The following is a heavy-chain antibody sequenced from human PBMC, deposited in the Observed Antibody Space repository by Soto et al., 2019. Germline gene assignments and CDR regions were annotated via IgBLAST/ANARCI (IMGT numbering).Heavy chain of an antibody. D-gene: IGHD3-16*01. CDR1: GFTLSSYG. V-gene: IGHV3-48*02. Sequence: EVQLVNSGGGLVQPGGSLRLSCAVSGFTLSSYGMDWVRQAPGKGLEWVSYISSGGTTTNYADSVKGRFTISRDNAKNSLYLQMNSLRDDDTAVYYCARGGAWRPDYGGQGTLVIVSS. CDR3: ARGGAWRPDY. CDR2: ISSGGTTT. J-gene: IGHJ4*02.